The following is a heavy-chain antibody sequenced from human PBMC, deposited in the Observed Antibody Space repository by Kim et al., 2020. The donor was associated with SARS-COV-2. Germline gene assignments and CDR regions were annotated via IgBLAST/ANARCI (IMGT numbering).Heavy chain of an antibody. CDR3: SRFLSGEGMDV. Sequence: GGSLRLSCAASGFTFSDSAMHWVRQASGKGLEWVGRIRSKGNTYATAYAASVKGRFTISRDDSKNTAYLQMNSLKTEDTAVYFCSRFLSGEGMDVWGQGTTVTVSS. CDR1: GFTFSDSA. V-gene: IGHV3-73*01. CDR2: IRSKGNTYAT. D-gene: IGHD3-10*01. J-gene: IGHJ6*02.